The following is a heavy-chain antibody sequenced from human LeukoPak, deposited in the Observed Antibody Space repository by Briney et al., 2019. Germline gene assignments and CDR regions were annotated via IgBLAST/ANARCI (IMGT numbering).Heavy chain of an antibody. CDR2: ISSSISYI. J-gene: IGHJ4*02. CDR3: ARDAHYDFWSGYYSTWPLGY. D-gene: IGHD3-3*01. CDR1: GFTFSSYS. V-gene: IGHV3-21*01. Sequence: GGSLRLSCAAFGFTFSSYSINWVRQAPGKGLEWVSSISSSISYIYYADSVKGRFTISRDNAKNSLYLQMNSLRAEDTAVYYCARDAHYDFWSGYYSTWPLGYWGQGTLVTVSS.